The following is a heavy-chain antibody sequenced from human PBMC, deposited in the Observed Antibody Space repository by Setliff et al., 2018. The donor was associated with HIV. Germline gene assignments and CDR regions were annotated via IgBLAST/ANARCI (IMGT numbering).Heavy chain of an antibody. J-gene: IGHJ3*02. V-gene: IGHV1-2*06. CDR3: ATKVHCTNGVCLDAFDT. D-gene: IGHD2-8*01. Sequence: VKVSCKASGYTFTGYFIHWVRQAPGQGLEWMGRFNPNSGGTNYAQKFQGKVTMTRDTSISTAHMELSRLRSDDTAVYYCATKVHCTNGVCLDAFDTWGQGTMVTVSS. CDR2: FNPNSGGT. CDR1: GYTFTGYF.